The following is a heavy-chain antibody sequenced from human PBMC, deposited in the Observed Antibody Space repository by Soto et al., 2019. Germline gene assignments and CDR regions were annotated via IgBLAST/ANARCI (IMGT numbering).Heavy chain of an antibody. CDR1: GYSISSGYY. D-gene: IGHD3-3*01. V-gene: IGHV4-38-2*01. CDR2: IYHSGST. J-gene: IGHJ5*02. CDR3: ARVSHTIFGVVTQPNWFDP. Sequence: PSETLSLTCAVSGYSISSGYYWGWIRQPPGKGLEWMGSIYHSGSTYYNLSLKSRVTISVDTSKNQFSLKLSSVTAADTAVYYCARVSHTIFGVVTQPNWFDPWGQGTLVTVSS.